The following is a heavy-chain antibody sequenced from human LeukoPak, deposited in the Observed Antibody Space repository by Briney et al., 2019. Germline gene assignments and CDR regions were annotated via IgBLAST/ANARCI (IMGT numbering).Heavy chain of an antibody. V-gene: IGHV4-59*08. D-gene: IGHD3-22*01. Sequence: SETLSLTCTVSGGSISSYYWSWIRQPPGEGLEWIGYIYYSGSTNYNPSLKSRVTISVDTSKNQFSLKLSSVTAADTAVYYCARIEYYYDSSGYLDYYYYYMDVWGKGTTVTVSS. CDR2: IYYSGST. J-gene: IGHJ6*03. CDR1: GGSISSYY. CDR3: ARIEYYYDSSGYLDYYYYYMDV.